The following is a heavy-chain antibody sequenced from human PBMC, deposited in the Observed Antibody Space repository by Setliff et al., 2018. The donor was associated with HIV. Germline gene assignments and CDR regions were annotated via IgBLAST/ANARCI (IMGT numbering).Heavy chain of an antibody. D-gene: IGHD6-19*01. CDR2: VSSRGDT. J-gene: IGHJ4*02. Sequence: SETLSLTCTVSDSGTYYWSWIRQPAGKGLEWIGRVSSRGDTNYNPSLKSRVTMSVDTSKNQFSLKVSSVTAADTAVYYCARETEAGTFDYWGQGTLVTVSS. CDR1: DSGTYY. CDR3: ARETEAGTFDY. V-gene: IGHV4-4*07.